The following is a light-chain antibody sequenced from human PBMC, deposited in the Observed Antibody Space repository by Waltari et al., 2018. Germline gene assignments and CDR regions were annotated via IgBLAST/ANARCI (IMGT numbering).Light chain of an antibody. Sequence: SYELTQPPSVSVSPGQTASITCSGDKLGDKYACWYQQKPGQSPVLVIYQDSKRPSGIPERFSGSNSGNTATLTISGTQAMDEADYYCQAWDSRTVFGGGTKLTVL. CDR2: QDS. CDR3: QAWDSRTV. CDR1: KLGDKY. J-gene: IGLJ2*01. V-gene: IGLV3-1*01.